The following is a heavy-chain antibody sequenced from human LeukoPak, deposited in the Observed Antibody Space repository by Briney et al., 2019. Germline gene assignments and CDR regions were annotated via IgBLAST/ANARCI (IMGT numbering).Heavy chain of an antibody. CDR2: IYYSGST. CDR3: ASSPKTPFGGSSTIGWFDP. J-gene: IGHJ5*02. Sequence: PSETLSLTCTVSGGSISSYYWSWIRQPPGKGLEWIGYIYYSGSTNYNPSLKSRVTISVDTSKNQFSLKLSSVTAADTAVYYCASSPKTPFGGSSTIGWFDPWGQGTLVTVSS. V-gene: IGHV4-59*01. D-gene: IGHD2-2*01. CDR1: GGSISSYY.